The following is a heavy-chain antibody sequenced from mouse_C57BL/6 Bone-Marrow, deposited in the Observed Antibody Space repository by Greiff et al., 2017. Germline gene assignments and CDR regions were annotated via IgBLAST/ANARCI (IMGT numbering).Heavy chain of an antibody. Sequence: QVQLQQPGAELVRPGSSVKLSCKASGYTFTSYWMHWVKQRPIQGLEWIGNIDPSDSETNYNQKFKDKATLTVDKSSSTAYMQRSSLTSEDSAVYYCARETTAIDYWGQGTSVTVSS. D-gene: IGHD2-1*01. CDR1: GYTFTSYW. V-gene: IGHV1-52*01. CDR2: IDPSDSET. CDR3: ARETTAIDY. J-gene: IGHJ4*01.